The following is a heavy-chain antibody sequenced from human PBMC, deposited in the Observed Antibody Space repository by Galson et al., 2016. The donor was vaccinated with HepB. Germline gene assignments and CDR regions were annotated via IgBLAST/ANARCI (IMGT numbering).Heavy chain of an antibody. V-gene: IGHV3-23*01. J-gene: IGHJ6*04. Sequence: SLRLSCAASGFTFRSYGMTWVRQAPGKGLEVVSSISRSGDSTDYADSVKGRFTISRDNSKNTLSLRMNSLTADDTAIYYCVQGSTAPAAWGKGTTVTVSS. D-gene: IGHD1-26*01. CDR2: ISRSGDST. CDR3: VQGSTAPAA. CDR1: GFTFRSYG.